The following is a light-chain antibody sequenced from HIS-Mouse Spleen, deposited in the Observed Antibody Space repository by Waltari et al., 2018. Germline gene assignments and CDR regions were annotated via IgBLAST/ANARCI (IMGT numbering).Light chain of an antibody. V-gene: IGLV2-14*01. CDR3: SSYTSSSTPYV. CDR2: EVS. CDR1: SRDVGGYNY. Sequence: QSALTQPASVSGSPGQSITISCTGTSRDVGGYNYVSWYQQHPGKPPKLMIYEVSNRPSGVSNRFSGSKSGNTASLTISGLQAEDEADYYCSSYTSSSTPYVFGTGTKVTVL. J-gene: IGLJ1*01.